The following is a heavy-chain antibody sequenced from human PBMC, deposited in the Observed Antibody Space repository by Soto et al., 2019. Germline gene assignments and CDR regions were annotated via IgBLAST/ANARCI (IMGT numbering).Heavy chain of an antibody. CDR2: IIPILGIA. CDR1: GGTFSSYT. Sequence: QVQLVQSGAEVKKPGSSVKVSCKASGGTFSSYTISWVRQAPGQGLEWMGRIIPILGIANYAQKFQGRVTITADKSTSTAYMELCSVRSEDTAVYYCARAHMVWGVIPFDYWGQGTPVSVAS. CDR3: ARAHMVWGVIPFDY. J-gene: IGHJ4*02. D-gene: IGHD3-10*01. V-gene: IGHV1-69*02.